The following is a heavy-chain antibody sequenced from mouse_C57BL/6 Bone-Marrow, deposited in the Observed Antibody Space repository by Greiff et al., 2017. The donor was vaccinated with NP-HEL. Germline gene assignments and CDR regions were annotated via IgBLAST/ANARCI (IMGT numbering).Heavy chain of an antibody. CDR1: GYTFTSYG. J-gene: IGHJ1*03. Sequence: QVQLKESGAELARPGASVKLSCKASGYTFTSYGISWVKQRTGQGLEWIGEIYPRSGNTYYNEKFKGKATLTADKSSSTAYMELRSLTSEDSAVYFCARGNGNYGYFDVWGTGTTVTVSS. V-gene: IGHV1-81*01. D-gene: IGHD2-1*01. CDR3: ARGNGNYGYFDV. CDR2: IYPRSGNT.